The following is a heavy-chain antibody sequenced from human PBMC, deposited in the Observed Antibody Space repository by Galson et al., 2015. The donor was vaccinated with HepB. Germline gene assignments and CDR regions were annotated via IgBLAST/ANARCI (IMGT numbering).Heavy chain of an antibody. J-gene: IGHJ4*02. Sequence: SLRLSCAASGFTFSNYGMHWVRQAPGKGLEWVALIWYDASKKYYDESVKGRFTISRDNSKNTLYLEMNSLRADDTAVYYCARDWDCTITRCLLVFDHWGQGTLVTVSS. CDR2: IWYDASKK. D-gene: IGHD2-2*01. V-gene: IGHV3-33*08. CDR3: ARDWDCTITRCLLVFDH. CDR1: GFTFSNYG.